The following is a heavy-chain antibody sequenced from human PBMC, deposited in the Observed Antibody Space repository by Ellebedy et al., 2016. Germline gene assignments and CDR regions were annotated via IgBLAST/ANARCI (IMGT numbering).Heavy chain of an antibody. J-gene: IGHJ6*02. D-gene: IGHD2-8*01. CDR3: AREGCSNDICNRGYYYGMDV. Sequence: ASVKVSCKASAYTFSNYALHWVRLAPGQRLEWMGWINAGNGNTKYSQKFQGRVTITRDTSASTAYMELSSLRSEDTAVYYCAREGCSNDICNRGYYYGMDVWGQGTTVIVSS. CDR1: AYTFSNYA. CDR2: INAGNGNT. V-gene: IGHV1-3*01.